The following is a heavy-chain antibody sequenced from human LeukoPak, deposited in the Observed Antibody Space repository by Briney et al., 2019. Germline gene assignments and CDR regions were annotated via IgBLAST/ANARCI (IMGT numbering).Heavy chain of an antibody. CDR3: AKYRLGYSYGIGFDY. J-gene: IGHJ4*02. V-gene: IGHV3-23*01. Sequence: PGGSLRLSCAASGFTFSSYAMSWVRQAPGKGLEWVSAISGSGGSTYYADSVKGRFTISRDNSKITLYLQMNSLRAEDTSVYYCAKYRLGYSYGIGFDYWGQGTLVTVSS. D-gene: IGHD5-18*01. CDR2: ISGSGGST. CDR1: GFTFSSYA.